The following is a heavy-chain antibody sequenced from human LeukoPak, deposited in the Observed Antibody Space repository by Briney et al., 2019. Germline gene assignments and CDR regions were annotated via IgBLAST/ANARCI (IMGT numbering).Heavy chain of an antibody. V-gene: IGHV4-38-2*02. D-gene: IGHD3-16*01. Sequence: SETLSLTCTVSGYSISSGYYWGWIRQPPGKGLEWIGSIYHSGSTYYNPSLKSRVTISVDTSKNQFSLKLSSVTAADTAVYYCARDLGDPDAFDIWGQGTMVTVSS. J-gene: IGHJ3*02. CDR1: GYSISSGYY. CDR2: IYHSGST. CDR3: ARDLGDPDAFDI.